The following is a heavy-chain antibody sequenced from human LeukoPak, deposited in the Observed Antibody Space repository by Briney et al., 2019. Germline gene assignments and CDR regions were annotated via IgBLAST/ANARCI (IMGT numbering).Heavy chain of an antibody. Sequence: PSETLSLTCTVSGGSFTSYYWSWIRQPPGKGLEWIGYIYYSGRTNYNPSLKSRVTLSVDTSKNQFSLKLNSVTAADTAVYYCARDRSFWSWFDPWGQGTLVTVSS. CDR1: GGSFTSYY. CDR3: ARDRSFWSWFDP. J-gene: IGHJ5*02. D-gene: IGHD3-3*01. V-gene: IGHV4-59*01. CDR2: IYYSGRT.